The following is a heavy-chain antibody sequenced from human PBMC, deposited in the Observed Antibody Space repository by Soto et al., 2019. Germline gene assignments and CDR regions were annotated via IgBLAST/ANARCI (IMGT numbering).Heavy chain of an antibody. CDR3: AIERTTVTRKGFDP. J-gene: IGHJ5*02. V-gene: IGHV1-69*08. D-gene: IGHD4-17*01. CDR2: IIPILGIA. Sequence: QVQLVQSGAEVKKPGSSVKVSCKASGGTFSSYTISWVRQAPGQGLEWMGRIIPILGIANYAQKFEGRVTITADKSTSTAYMELSSLRSEDTAVYYCAIERTTVTRKGFDPWGQGTLVTVSS. CDR1: GGTFSSYT.